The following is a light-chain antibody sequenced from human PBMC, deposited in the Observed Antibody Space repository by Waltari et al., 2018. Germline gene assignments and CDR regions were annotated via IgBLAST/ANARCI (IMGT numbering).Light chain of an antibody. CDR2: GAS. J-gene: IGKJ2*01. CDR3: QQYHNLPL. Sequence: EIVLTQSPGTLSLSPGERATLSCRASQSVSSSYLAWYQQKPGQAPRLLIYGASSRATGIPDRFSGSGSGTDFTRTISRLEPEDIATYYCQQYHNLPLFGQGTKLEIK. V-gene: IGKV3-20*01. CDR1: QSVSSSY.